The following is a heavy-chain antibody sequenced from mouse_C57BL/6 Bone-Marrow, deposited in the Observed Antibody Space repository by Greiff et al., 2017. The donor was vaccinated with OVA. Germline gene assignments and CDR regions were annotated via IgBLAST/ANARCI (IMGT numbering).Heavy chain of an antibody. Sequence: QVQLQQSGAELVRPGASVKMSCKASGYTFTSYTMHWVKQRPGQGLEWIGYINPSSGYTKYNQKFKDKATLTADKSSSTAYMQLSSLTSEDSAVYYCAGDSAGDVWFAYWGQGTLVTVSA. CDR1: GYTFTSYT. CDR3: AGDSAGDVWFAY. J-gene: IGHJ3*01. CDR2: INPSSGYT. D-gene: IGHD3-2*02. V-gene: IGHV1-4*01.